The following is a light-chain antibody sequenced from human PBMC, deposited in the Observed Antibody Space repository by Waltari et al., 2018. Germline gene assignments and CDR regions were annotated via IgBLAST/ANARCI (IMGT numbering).Light chain of an antibody. J-gene: IGKJ1*01. CDR3: QQYGTLPAT. CDR1: QTVGSSS. V-gene: IGKV3-20*01. Sequence: EIVLTQSPGTPSLSPGERVTLSCRASQTVGSSSLAWYQQKPGQAPRLVIYRASRRATGIPDRFSGSGSGTDFSLTISRLEPEDFAVYYCQQYGTLPATFGQGTKVEIK. CDR2: RAS.